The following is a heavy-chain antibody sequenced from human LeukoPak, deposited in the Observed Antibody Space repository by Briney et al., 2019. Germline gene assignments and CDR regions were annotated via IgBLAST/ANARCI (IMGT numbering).Heavy chain of an antibody. J-gene: IGHJ6*03. V-gene: IGHV4-34*01. D-gene: IGHD3-10*01. Sequence: PSETLSLTCAVYGGSFSGYYWSWIRQPPGKGLEWIGEINHSGSTNYNPSLKSRVTISVDTSKNQFSLKLSSVTAADTAVYYCARPYYYGSGSYRYYYMDVWGKGTTVTISS. CDR3: ARPYYYGSGSYRYYYMDV. CDR1: GGSFSGYY. CDR2: INHSGST.